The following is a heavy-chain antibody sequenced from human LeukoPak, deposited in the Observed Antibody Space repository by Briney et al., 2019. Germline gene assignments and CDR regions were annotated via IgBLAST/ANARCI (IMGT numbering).Heavy chain of an antibody. CDR3: ARTQGVYYGGNFGAFDI. D-gene: IGHD4-23*01. J-gene: IGHJ3*02. V-gene: IGHV1-3*01. Sequence: GASVKVSCKASGYTFTNYAIHWVRQAPGQRLEWMGWINAGIGNTKYSQKFQDRVAITRGTSASTAYMELSSLRSEDTSVYYCARTQGVYYGGNFGAFDIWGQGTMVTVSS. CDR1: GYTFTNYA. CDR2: INAGIGNT.